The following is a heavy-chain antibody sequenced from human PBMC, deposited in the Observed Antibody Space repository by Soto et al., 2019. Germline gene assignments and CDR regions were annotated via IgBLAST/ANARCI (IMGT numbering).Heavy chain of an antibody. V-gene: IGHV3-7*01. CDR1: GFTFSNYC. D-gene: IGHD2-21*01. CDR3: AATTIGIAYAHL. CDR2: INTDGIAK. Sequence: EVQLVESGGGLVQPGGSLRLSCAASGFTFSNYCMTWLRQAPGKGLEWVANINTDGIAKPYVDSVKGRFTISRDSSKNSPQLQMIGLRVECTAVYYCAATTIGIAYAHLWGLGALFTVAS. J-gene: IGHJ1*01.